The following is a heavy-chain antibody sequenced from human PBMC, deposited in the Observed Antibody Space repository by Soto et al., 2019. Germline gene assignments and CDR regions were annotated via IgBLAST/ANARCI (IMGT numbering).Heavy chain of an antibody. V-gene: IGHV1-69*01. CDR1: GGTFSKYA. J-gene: IGHJ6*02. CDR3: TRVLGYTFEPGKTRYYAMDV. D-gene: IGHD5-18*01. CDR2: LITVFGSP. Sequence: QVKLVQSGAEVKKPGSSVTVSCKTSGGTFSKYAINWVRQAPGQGREGMGLLITVFGSPIYAQKFQGRIRITADESTSTAFMDLSSLRSEDTAVYYCTRVLGYTFEPGKTRYYAMDVWGQVTTVSVSS.